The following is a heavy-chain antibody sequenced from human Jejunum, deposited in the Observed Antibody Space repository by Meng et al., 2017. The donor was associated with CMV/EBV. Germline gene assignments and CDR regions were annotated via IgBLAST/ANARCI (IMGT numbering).Heavy chain of an antibody. J-gene: IGHJ6*02. CDR3: ARGDCSSATCSVYYYGLDV. Sequence: SHLMHWVRQAPSKGLEWVGFISYDGTNKYYADSVKGRFTISRDNSKNTLYLQVNSLRPEDTAVYYCARGDCSSATCSVYYYGLDVWGQGTTVTVSS. V-gene: IGHV3-30-3*01. CDR1: SHL. D-gene: IGHD2-2*01. CDR2: ISYDGTNK.